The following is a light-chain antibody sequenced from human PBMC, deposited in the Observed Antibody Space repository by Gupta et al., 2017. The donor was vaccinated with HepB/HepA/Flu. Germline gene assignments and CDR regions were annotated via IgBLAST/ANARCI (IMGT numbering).Light chain of an antibody. CDR1: QSFSSRY. Sequence: EIVLTQSPGTLSLSPGERATYSCRASQSFSSRYLAWYQQKPGQAPRLLIYGASTRAAGIPDRFIGSGSGTDFTLTISRLEPEDFAVYYCQQYGSSPRTFGQGTKVEIK. V-gene: IGKV3-20*01. J-gene: IGKJ1*01. CDR3: QQYGSSPRT. CDR2: GAS.